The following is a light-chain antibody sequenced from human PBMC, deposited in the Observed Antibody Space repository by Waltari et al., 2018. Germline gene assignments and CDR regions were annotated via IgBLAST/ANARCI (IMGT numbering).Light chain of an antibody. CDR2: DVT. CDR1: SSDVGDYNY. V-gene: IGLV2-14*01. Sequence: QSALTQPASVSGSPGQSITIPCTGPSSDVGDYNYVSWYQQHPGKAPKLMIYDVTKRPSGVSTRFSGSKSGNTASLTISGLQAEDEADYYCSSYTGSNTLRVFGGGTKLTVL. J-gene: IGLJ3*02. CDR3: SSYTGSNTLRV.